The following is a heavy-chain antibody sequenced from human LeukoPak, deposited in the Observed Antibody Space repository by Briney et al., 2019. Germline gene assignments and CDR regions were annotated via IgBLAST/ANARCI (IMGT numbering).Heavy chain of an antibody. CDR2: INPNSGGT. CDR3: ARDGWGLSDGYNSDY. Sequence: ASVKVSCKASGYTFTGYYMHWVRQAPGQGLEWMGWINPNSGGTNYAQKFQGRVTMTRDTSISTAYMELSRLRSEDTAVYYCARDGWGLSDGYNSDYWGQGTLVTVSS. CDR1: GYTFTGYY. J-gene: IGHJ4*02. V-gene: IGHV1-2*02. D-gene: IGHD5-24*01.